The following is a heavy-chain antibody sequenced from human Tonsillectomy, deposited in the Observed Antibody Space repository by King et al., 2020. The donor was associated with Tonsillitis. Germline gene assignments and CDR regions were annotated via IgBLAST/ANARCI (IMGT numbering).Heavy chain of an antibody. D-gene: IGHD5-18*01. J-gene: IGHJ4*02. CDR3: ARGDDVDTALVTGYFDY. V-gene: IGHV3-11*05. CDR2: INSSSSYT. CDR1: GFTFSDYY. Sequence: VQLVESGGGLVKPGGSLRLSCAASGFTFSDYYMSWIRQAPGKGLEWVSYINSSSSYTNYADSVKGRFTISRDNSKKSLYLQMNSLRAEDTAVYYCARGDDVDTALVTGYFDYWGQGTLVTVSS.